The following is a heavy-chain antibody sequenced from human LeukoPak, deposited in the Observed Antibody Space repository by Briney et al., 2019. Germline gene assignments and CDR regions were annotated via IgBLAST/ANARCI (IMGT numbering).Heavy chain of an antibody. CDR1: GFTLSSYA. J-gene: IGHJ6*03. V-gene: IGHV3-23*01. D-gene: IGHD3-10*02. CDR2: ISGSGGST. CDR3: ATPITLSTDYYFYMDV. Sequence: GGSLRHSPAPSGFTLSSYAMSWVRQAPGKRLEWVSAISGSGGSTYYADSVKGRFTISRDNSKNTLYLHMNSLRAEDTAVYYCATPITLSTDYYFYMDVWGNGTTVTVSS.